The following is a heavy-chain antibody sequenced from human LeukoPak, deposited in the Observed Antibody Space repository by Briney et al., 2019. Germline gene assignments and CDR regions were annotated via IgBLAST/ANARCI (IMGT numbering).Heavy chain of an antibody. V-gene: IGHV3-74*01. CDR1: GFTFSSYW. J-gene: IGHJ4*02. CDR2: INGDGSST. Sequence: GGSLRLSCAASGFTFSSYWMHWVRQAPGKGLVWVSRINGDGSSTTYVDSVMDRFTISRDNAKNTLYLQMNSVRAEDTAVYYCARGNIAAAGIHYWGQGTLVIVSS. D-gene: IGHD6-13*01. CDR3: ARGNIAAAGIHY.